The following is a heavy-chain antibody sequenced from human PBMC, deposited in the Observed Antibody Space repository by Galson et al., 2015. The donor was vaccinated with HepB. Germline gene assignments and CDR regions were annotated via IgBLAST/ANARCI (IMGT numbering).Heavy chain of an antibody. CDR2: ISSSSSYI. D-gene: IGHD2-8*01. J-gene: IGHJ6*02. CDR3: ARDSPEYCTNGVCNAPLYGMDV. CDR1: GFTFSSYS. Sequence: SLRLSCAASGFTFSSYSMNWVRQAPGKGLEWVSSISSSSSYIYYADSVKGRFTISRDNAKNSLYLQMNSLRAEDTAVYYCARDSPEYCTNGVCNAPLYGMDVWGQGTTVTASS. V-gene: IGHV3-21*01.